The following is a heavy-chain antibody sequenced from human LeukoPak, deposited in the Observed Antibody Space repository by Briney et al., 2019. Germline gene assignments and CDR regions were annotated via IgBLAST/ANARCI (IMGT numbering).Heavy chain of an antibody. J-gene: IGHJ6*02. D-gene: IGHD4-11*01. V-gene: IGHV3-30*18. CDR1: GFTFSSSG. Sequence: GRSLRLTRAASGFTFSSSGMHWVRQAPGKGLEWVAVISYDGRSKYYGDSVKGRFTISRDNSKNTLYLQMNSLRAEDSAVYYCAKDLGYYSSYYYGMVVWGQGTTVTVSS. CDR3: AKDLGYYSSYYYGMVV. CDR2: ISYDGRSK.